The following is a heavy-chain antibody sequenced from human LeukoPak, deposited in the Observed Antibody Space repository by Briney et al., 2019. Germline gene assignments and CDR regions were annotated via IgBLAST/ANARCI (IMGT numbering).Heavy chain of an antibody. CDR3: AKQWLVYFDY. CDR1: GFTFSGYA. Sequence: GGSLRLSCAASGFTFSGYAMHWVRQAPGKGLEWVAVISYDGSNKYYADSVKGRFTTSRDNSKNTLYLQMNSLRAEDTAVYYCAKQWLVYFDYWGQGTLVTVSS. V-gene: IGHV3-30-3*01. D-gene: IGHD6-19*01. J-gene: IGHJ4*02. CDR2: ISYDGSNK.